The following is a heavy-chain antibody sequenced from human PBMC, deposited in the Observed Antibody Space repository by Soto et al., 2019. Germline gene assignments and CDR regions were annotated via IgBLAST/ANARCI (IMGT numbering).Heavy chain of an antibody. CDR1: GYSISSGYY. V-gene: IGHV4-38-2*02. J-gene: IGHJ5*02. CDR2: IYHSGST. Sequence: LSLTCAVSGYSISSGYYWGWIRQPPGKGLEWIGSIYHSGSTYYNPSLKSRVTISVDTSKNQFSLKLSSVTAADTAVYYCAREGITVTLFCCGSLIGGPANWFDPWGQGTLVTVSS. D-gene: IGHD1-7*01. CDR3: AREGITVTLFCCGSLIGGPANWFDP.